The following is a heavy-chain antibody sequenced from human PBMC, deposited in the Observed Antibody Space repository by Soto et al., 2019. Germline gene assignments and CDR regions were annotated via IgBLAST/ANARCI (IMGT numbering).Heavy chain of an antibody. CDR3: ARGRYSVQVGFDY. D-gene: IGHD1-1*01. CDR1: GGSFSGYY. Sequence: SETLSLTCAVYGGSFSGYYWSWIRQPPGKGLEWIGEINHSGSTNYNPSLKSRVTISVDTSKNQFSLKLSSVTAADTAVYYCARGRYSVQVGFDYWGQGTLVTVSS. V-gene: IGHV4-34*01. J-gene: IGHJ4*02. CDR2: INHSGST.